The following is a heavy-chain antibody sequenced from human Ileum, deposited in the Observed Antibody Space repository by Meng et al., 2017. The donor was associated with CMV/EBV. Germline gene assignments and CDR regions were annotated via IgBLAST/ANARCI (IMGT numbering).Heavy chain of an antibody. D-gene: IGHD3-10*01. V-gene: IGHV3-30*02. CDR2: IRYDGSNK. J-gene: IGHJ4*02. CDR1: GFTFSSYG. CDR3: ARGGERFGERNLDY. Sequence: GESLKISCAASGFTFSSYGMHWVRQAPGKGLEWVAFIRYDGSNKYYADSVKGRFTISRDNSKNTLYLQMNSLRAEDTAVYYCARGGERFGERNLDYWGQGTLVTVSS.